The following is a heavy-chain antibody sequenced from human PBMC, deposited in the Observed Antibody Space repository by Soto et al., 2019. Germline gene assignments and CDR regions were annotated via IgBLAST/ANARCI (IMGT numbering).Heavy chain of an antibody. J-gene: IGHJ4*02. CDR2: IYYSGST. CDR1: GGSISSGGYY. Sequence: SETLSLTCTVSGGSISSGGYYWSWIRQHPGKGLEWIGYIYYSGSTYYNPSLKSRVTISVDTSKNQFSLKLSSVTATDTAVYYCARGKGPSYDILTGYYWFDYWGQGTLVTVSS. V-gene: IGHV4-31*03. D-gene: IGHD3-9*01. CDR3: ARGKGPSYDILTGYYWFDY.